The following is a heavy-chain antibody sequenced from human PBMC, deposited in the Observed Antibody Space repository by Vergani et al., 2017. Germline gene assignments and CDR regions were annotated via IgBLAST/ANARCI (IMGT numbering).Heavy chain of an antibody. Sequence: QVQLQESGPGLVKSSETLSLTCSVSFDSIRNLYCNWIRQPPGKGLEWIGSIHYSENTNYNPSLKTRVTISVDTSKNQVSLTLTSVTAADTAVYYFSSDTHSGQRADRWGQGILVTVTS. CDR2: IHYSENT. D-gene: IGHD6-19*01. J-gene: IGHJ5*02. CDR1: FDSIRNLY. CDR3: SSDTHSGQRADR. V-gene: IGHV4-59*11.